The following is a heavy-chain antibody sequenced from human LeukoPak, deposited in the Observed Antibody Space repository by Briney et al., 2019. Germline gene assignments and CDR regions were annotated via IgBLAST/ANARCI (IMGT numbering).Heavy chain of an antibody. Sequence: PGGSLRLSCAASGFTFSSYAMHWVRQAPGKGLEWVAVISYDGSNKYYADSVKGRFTISRDNSKSTLYLQMNSLRAEDTAVYYCARGDSSSWYHPFDYWGQGTLVTVSS. CDR1: GFTFSSYA. D-gene: IGHD6-13*01. CDR2: ISYDGSNK. J-gene: IGHJ4*02. V-gene: IGHV3-30*04. CDR3: ARGDSSSWYHPFDY.